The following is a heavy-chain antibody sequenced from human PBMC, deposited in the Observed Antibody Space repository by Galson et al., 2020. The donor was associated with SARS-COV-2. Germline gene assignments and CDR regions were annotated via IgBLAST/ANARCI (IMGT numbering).Heavy chain of an antibody. Sequence: GGSLRLSCAASGFTFSSSAMSWVRHSPGKGLEWLSLISSSGRDSFYAHSVQGRFTISRDNYRYTLLLQMDSLRAEDTAVYYCATRYSGSRYWYFDLWGRGTLVTVSS. V-gene: IGHV3-23*01. CDR3: ATRYSGSRYWYFDL. CDR1: GFTFSSSA. D-gene: IGHD1-26*01. CDR2: ISSSGRDS. J-gene: IGHJ2*01.